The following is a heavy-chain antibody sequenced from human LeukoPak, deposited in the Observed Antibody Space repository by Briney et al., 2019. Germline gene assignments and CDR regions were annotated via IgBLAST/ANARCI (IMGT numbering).Heavy chain of an antibody. V-gene: IGHV1-2*02. J-gene: IGHJ4*02. CDR3: ARLHIKTVTTDGYYFDY. D-gene: IGHD4-17*01. Sequence: GASVKVSCKASGYTFTGYYMHWVRQAPGQGLEWMGWINPNSGGTNYAQKFQGRVTMTRDTSISTAYMELSRLRSDDTAVYYCARLHIKTVTTDGYYFDYWGQGTLVTVSS. CDR2: INPNSGGT. CDR1: GYTFTGYY.